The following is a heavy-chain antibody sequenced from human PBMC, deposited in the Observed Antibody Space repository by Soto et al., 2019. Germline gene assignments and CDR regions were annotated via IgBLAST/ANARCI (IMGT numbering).Heavy chain of an antibody. CDR1: GGSISSSSYY. CDR3: ARQLESGPYDAFDI. J-gene: IGHJ3*02. V-gene: IGHV4-39*01. Sequence: SETLSLTCTVSGGSISSSSYYWGWIRQPPGKGLEWIGSIYYSGSTYYNPSLKSRVTISVDTSKNQFSLKLSSVTAADTAVYYCARQLESGPYDAFDIWGQGTMVTVSS. D-gene: IGHD6-25*01. CDR2: IYYSGST.